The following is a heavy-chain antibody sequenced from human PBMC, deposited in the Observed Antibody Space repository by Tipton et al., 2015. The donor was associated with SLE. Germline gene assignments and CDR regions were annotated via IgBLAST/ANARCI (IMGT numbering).Heavy chain of an antibody. J-gene: IGHJ3*01. D-gene: IGHD3-16*02. Sequence: TLSLTCTVSGDSIRSGGYYWSWIRQQPGKGLEWIGYIYYSGSTYYNPSLKSRVTISVDTSKNQFSLNLSSVTAADTAVYYCARVPRFGGVIVRGAFDVWGQGTMVTVSS. CDR1: GDSIRSGGYY. CDR2: IYYSGST. CDR3: ARVPRFGGVIVRGAFDV. V-gene: IGHV4-31*03.